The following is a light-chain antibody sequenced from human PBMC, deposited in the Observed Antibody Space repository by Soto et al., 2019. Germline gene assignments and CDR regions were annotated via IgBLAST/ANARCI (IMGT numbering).Light chain of an antibody. J-gene: IGKJ2*01. V-gene: IGKV3-20*01. CDR3: QHYGSSLYT. Sequence: EIVLTQSPGTLSLSPGERATLSCRASQSVSSSYLAWYQQKPGQAPRLLIYAASSRATGIADRFSGSGSGTDFTLTISRLEPEDFAVYYCQHYGSSLYTFGQVTKLEIK. CDR1: QSVSSSY. CDR2: AAS.